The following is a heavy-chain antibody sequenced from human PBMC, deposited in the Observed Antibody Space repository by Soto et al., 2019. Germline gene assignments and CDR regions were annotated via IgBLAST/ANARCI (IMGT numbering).Heavy chain of an antibody. J-gene: IGHJ4*02. D-gene: IGHD2-2*01. CDR1: GFTFSSYW. CDR3: PSPTRFVGLDY. CDR2: INSDGSST. Sequence: EVQLVESGGGLVQPGGSLRLSCAASGFTFSSYWMHWVRQAPGKGLVWVSRINSDGSSTSYADSVKGRFTISRDNAKNTLYLQMNSLRAEDTAVCYCPSPTRFVGLDYWGPGTLVTVSS. V-gene: IGHV3-74*01.